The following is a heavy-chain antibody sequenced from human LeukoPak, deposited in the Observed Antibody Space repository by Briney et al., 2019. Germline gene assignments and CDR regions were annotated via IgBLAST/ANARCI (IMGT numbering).Heavy chain of an antibody. J-gene: IGHJ4*02. CDR2: IRYDGSNK. CDR3: AKEGDGYTPQKYYFDY. CDR1: GFPFSSYS. D-gene: IGHD5-24*01. Sequence: GGSLRLSCAASGFPFSSYSMNWVRQAPGKGLEWVAFIRYDGSNKYYADSVKGRFTISRDNSKNTLYLQMNSLRAEDTAVYYCAKEGDGYTPQKYYFDYWGQGTLVTVSS. V-gene: IGHV3-30*02.